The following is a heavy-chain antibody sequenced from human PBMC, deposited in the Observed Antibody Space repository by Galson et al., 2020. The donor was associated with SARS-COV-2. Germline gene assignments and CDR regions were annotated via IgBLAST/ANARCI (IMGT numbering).Heavy chain of an antibody. Sequence: GGSLRLSCDVSGFTFSSYSMNWVRQAPGKGLEWVSSIRSGSVYIYYADALKGRFTISRDNGKNSLSLQMNNLRAEDTAVYYCTRDASLAMFGMDVWGQGTTVTVSS. CDR2: IRSGSVYI. CDR1: GFTFSSYS. CDR3: TRDASLAMFGMDV. D-gene: IGHD3-16*02. V-gene: IGHV3-21*01. J-gene: IGHJ6*02.